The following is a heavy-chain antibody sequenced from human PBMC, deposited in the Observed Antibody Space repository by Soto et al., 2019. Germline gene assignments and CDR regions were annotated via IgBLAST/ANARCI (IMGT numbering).Heavy chain of an antibody. CDR2: IYPCDSDT. D-gene: IGHD6-13*01. CDR3: ARHSLSIGAAESTVAYYYGMVV. Sequence: RGESLKISCKGSGYSFTSYWIGWVRQMPGKGLEWMGIIYPCDSDTRYSPSFQGQVTTSADKSISTAYLQWSSLKASDTAMYYCARHSLSIGAAESTVAYYYGMVVWGQGTTVTVSS. CDR1: GYSFTSYW. V-gene: IGHV5-51*01. J-gene: IGHJ6*02.